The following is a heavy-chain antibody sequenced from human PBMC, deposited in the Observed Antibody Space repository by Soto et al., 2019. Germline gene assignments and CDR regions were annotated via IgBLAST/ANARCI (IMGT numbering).Heavy chain of an antibody. CDR1: GFTFSSYG. CDR3: AKPYCSGGSCYFNPFDY. D-gene: IGHD2-15*01. Sequence: GGSLRLSCAASGFTFSSYGMHWVRQAPGKGLEWVAVISYDGSNKYYADSVKGRFTISRDNSKNTLYLQMNSLRAEDTAVYYCAKPYCSGGSCYFNPFDYWGQGTLVTVSS. CDR2: ISYDGSNK. V-gene: IGHV3-30*18. J-gene: IGHJ4*02.